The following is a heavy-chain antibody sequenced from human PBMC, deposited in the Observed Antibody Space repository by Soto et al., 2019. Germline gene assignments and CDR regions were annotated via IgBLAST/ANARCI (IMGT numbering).Heavy chain of an antibody. Sequence: GSLRLSCAASGFTFSSYAMSWVRQAPGKGLEWVSAISGSGGSTYYADSVKGRFTISRDNSKNTLYLQMNSLRAEDTAVYYCAKATPWHLRTHRRNYGMDFWGQGTTVTVSS. J-gene: IGHJ6*02. CDR1: GFTFSSYA. D-gene: IGHD3-3*02. CDR2: ISGSGGST. CDR3: AKATPWHLRTHRRNYGMDF. V-gene: IGHV3-23*01.